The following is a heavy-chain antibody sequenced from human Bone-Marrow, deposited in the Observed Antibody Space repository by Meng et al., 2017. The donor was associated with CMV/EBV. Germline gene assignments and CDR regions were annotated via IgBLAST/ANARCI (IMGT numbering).Heavy chain of an antibody. D-gene: IGHD2-15*01. CDR3: ARGQAATYYFYY. CDR1: GFTFDDYT. V-gene: IGHV3-21*01. Sequence: GGSLRLSCAASGFTFDDYTMHWVRQPPGKGLEWVSSISSSSSYIYYADSVKGRFTISRDNAKNSLYLQMNSLRAEDTAVYYCARGQAATYYFYYWGQGTLVTVSS. CDR2: ISSSSSYI. J-gene: IGHJ4*02.